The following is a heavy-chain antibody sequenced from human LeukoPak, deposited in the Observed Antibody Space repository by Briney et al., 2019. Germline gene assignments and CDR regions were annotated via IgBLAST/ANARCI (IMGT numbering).Heavy chain of an antibody. Sequence: SETLSLTCAVYGGSFSGYYWSWIRQPRGKGLEWIGEINHSGSTNYNPSLKSRVTISVDTSKNQFSLKLSSVTAADTAVYYCARGRTDYYYYYMDVWGKGTTVTVSS. V-gene: IGHV4-34*01. CDR3: ARGRTDYYYYYMDV. CDR2: INHSGST. CDR1: GGSFSGYY. D-gene: IGHD1-1*01. J-gene: IGHJ6*03.